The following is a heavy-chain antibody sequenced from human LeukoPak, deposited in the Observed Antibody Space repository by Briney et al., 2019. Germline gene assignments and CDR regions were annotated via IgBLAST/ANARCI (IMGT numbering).Heavy chain of an antibody. V-gene: IGHV3-7*01. CDR2: INHNGNVN. Sequence: GGSLRLSCAASGFTFSSYWMNWARQAPGKGLEWAASINHNGNVNYYVDSVEGRFTISRDNAKNTLYLQMNSLRAEDTAVYYCAGSLGPLTEYWGQGTLVTVSS. CDR3: AGSLGPLTEY. J-gene: IGHJ4*02. CDR1: GFTFSSYW. D-gene: IGHD7-27*01.